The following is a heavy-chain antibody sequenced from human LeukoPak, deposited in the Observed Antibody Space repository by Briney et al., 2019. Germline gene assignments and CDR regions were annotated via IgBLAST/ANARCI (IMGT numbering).Heavy chain of an antibody. CDR1: GYTFTSYW. CDR3: ARQSIVATIRAFDI. CDR2: IYPGDSDT. J-gene: IGHJ3*02. V-gene: IGHV5-51*01. Sequence: GESLKISFKGSGYTFTSYWIGWVRPMPGTGLEWMGIIYPGDSDTRYSPSFQGQVTISADKSISTAYLQWSSLKASDTAMYYCARQSIVATIRAFDIWGQGTMVTVSS. D-gene: IGHD5-12*01.